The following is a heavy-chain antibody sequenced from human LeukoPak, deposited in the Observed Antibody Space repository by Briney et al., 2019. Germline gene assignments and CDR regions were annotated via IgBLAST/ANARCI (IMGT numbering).Heavy chain of an antibody. D-gene: IGHD3-16*02. Sequence: SETLSLTCAVYGGSFSGYYWSWIRQPPGKGLEWIGEINHSGSTNYNPSLKSRVTISVDTSKNQFSLKLSSVTAADTAVYYCARSSPFPYDYVWGSYRPYYFDYWGQGTLVTVPS. V-gene: IGHV4-34*01. CDR2: INHSGST. J-gene: IGHJ4*02. CDR1: GGSFSGYY. CDR3: ARSSPFPYDYVWGSYRPYYFDY.